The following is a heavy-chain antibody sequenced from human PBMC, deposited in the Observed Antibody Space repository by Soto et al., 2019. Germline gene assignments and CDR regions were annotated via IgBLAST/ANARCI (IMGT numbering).Heavy chain of an antibody. D-gene: IGHD2-15*01. CDR3: ARSGVVVAALDY. V-gene: IGHV4-59*08. J-gene: IGHJ4*02. CDR2: IYYSGST. CDR1: GGSISSYY. Sequence: SETLSLTCTVSGGSISSYYWSWIRQPPGKGLEWIGYIYYSGSTNYNPSLKSRVTISVDTSKNQFSLKVSSVTAADTAVYYCARSGVVVAALDYWGQGTLVTVSS.